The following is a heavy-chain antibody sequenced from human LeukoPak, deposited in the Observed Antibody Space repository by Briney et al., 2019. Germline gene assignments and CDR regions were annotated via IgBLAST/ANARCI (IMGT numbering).Heavy chain of an antibody. Sequence: SETLSLTCGVSGGYISSSNWWAWVRQSPGKGLEWIGEIYHTGKINYNPALKSRVTLSVDKSNNQFSLKLRSLTAADTAVYYCAREGAYYSSSWFIDFWGPGTLVTVSS. V-gene: IGHV4-4*02. CDR3: AREGAYYSSSWFIDF. D-gene: IGHD6-13*01. J-gene: IGHJ4*02. CDR2: IYHTGKI. CDR1: GGYISSSNW.